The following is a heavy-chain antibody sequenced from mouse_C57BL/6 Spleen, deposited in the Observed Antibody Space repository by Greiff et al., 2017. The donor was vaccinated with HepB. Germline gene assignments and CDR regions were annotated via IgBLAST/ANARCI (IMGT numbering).Heavy chain of an antibody. Sequence: DVMLVESGGGLVQPGGSMKLSCVASGFTFSNYWMNWVRQSPEKGLEWVAQIRLKSDNYATHYAESVKGRFTISRDDSKSSVYLQMNNLRAEDTGIYYCTGPTVVSGGFAYWGQGTLVTVSA. CDR1: GFTFSNYW. J-gene: IGHJ3*01. CDR3: TGPTVVSGGFAY. V-gene: IGHV6-3*01. CDR2: IRLKSDNYAT. D-gene: IGHD1-1*01.